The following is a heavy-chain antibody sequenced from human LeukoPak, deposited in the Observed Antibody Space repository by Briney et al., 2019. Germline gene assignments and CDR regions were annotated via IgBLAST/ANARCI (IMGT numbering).Heavy chain of an antibody. CDR1: GGSFSGYY. CDR2: IYHSGST. D-gene: IGHD3-16*01. Sequence: SETLSLTCAVYGGSFSGYYWSWIRQPPGKGLEWIGSIYHSGSTYYNPSLKSRVTISVDTSRNQFSLNLSSVTAADTAVYYCARHYGPWGQGTLVAVSS. J-gene: IGHJ5*02. CDR3: ARHYGP. V-gene: IGHV4-34*01.